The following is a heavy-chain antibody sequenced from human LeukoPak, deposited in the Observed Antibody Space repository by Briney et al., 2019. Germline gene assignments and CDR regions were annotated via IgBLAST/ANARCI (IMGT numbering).Heavy chain of an antibody. J-gene: IGHJ4*02. CDR3: TRGFGYGDYGPGYFDS. Sequence: GGSLRLSCTVSGFTFGDYAMSWVRQAPGKGLGWVGFIRSKAYGGTTEYAASVKGRFTISRDDSKSIAYLQMNSLKTEDTAVYYCTRGFGYGDYGPGYFDSWGQGTLGTVSS. D-gene: IGHD4-17*01. CDR1: GFTFGDYA. V-gene: IGHV3-49*04. CDR2: IRSKAYGGTT.